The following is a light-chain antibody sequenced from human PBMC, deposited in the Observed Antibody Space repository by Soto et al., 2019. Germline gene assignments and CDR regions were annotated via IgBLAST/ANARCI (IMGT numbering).Light chain of an antibody. CDR2: DAS. J-gene: IGKJ3*01. CDR1: QSVSGY. V-gene: IGKV3-11*01. Sequence: EIVLTQSPATRSLSPGERATLSCRASQSVSGYLAWYQQKPGQAPRLLIYDASNRTTGSPARFSGSGSGTDFTLTISSLESEDFAVYYCQKSSNWPFRFGPGTKVDIK. CDR3: QKSSNWPFR.